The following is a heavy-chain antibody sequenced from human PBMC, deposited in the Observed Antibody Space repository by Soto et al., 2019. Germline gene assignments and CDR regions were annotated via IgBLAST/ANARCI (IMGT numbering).Heavy chain of an antibody. CDR2: MHYTGFS. CDR1: GDSVTSHY. V-gene: IGHV4-59*02. CDR3: ARLGRLTGRRDYNMDV. J-gene: IGHJ6*03. D-gene: IGHD3-9*01. Sequence: PSETLSLTCSFSGDSVTSHYLTWIRQSPEKGLEWIAYMHYTGFSHYNPSLKSRVTISVDRSKNQFSLQLSSVTVADTAVYYCARLGRLTGRRDYNMDVWGKGTTVTVSS.